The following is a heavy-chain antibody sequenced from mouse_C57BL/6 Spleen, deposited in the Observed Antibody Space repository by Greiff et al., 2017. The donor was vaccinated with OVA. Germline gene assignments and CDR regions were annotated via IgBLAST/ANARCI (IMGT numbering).Heavy chain of an antibody. J-gene: IGHJ2*01. CDR1: GYTFTSYW. Sequence: QVQLQQSGAELVRPGSSVKLSCKASGYTFTSYWMHWVKQRPIQGLEWIGNIDPSDSETHYNQKFKDKATLTVDKSSSTAYMQLSSLTSEDSAVYYCARGIDYYGSSSFDYWGQGTTLTVSS. CDR3: ARGIDYYGSSSFDY. D-gene: IGHD1-1*01. V-gene: IGHV1-52*01. CDR2: IDPSDSET.